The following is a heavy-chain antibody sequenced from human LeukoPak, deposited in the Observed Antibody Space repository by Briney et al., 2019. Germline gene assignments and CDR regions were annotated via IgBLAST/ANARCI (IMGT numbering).Heavy chain of an antibody. CDR1: GFTFSGSA. D-gene: IGHD1-1*01. Sequence: GGSLRLSCAASGFTFSGSAMHWVRQASGKGLEWVGRIRSKANSYATAYAASVKGRFTISRDDSKNTAYLQMNSLKTEDTAVYYYTRRMESSSNGNDYWGQGTLVTVSS. CDR2: IRSKANSYAT. J-gene: IGHJ4*02. V-gene: IGHV3-73*01. CDR3: TRRMESSSNGNDY.